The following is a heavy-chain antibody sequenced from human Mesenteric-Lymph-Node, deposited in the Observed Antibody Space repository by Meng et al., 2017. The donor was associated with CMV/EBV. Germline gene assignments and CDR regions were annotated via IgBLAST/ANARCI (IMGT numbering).Heavy chain of an antibody. J-gene: IGHJ4*02. CDR3: AKVRTIDSSGYYYYFDY. Sequence: FSFSSYGMRWVRQAPGKGLEWVSAISGSGGSTYYADSVKGRFTISRDNSKNTLYLQMNSLRAEDTAVYYCAKVRTIDSSGYYYYFDYWGQGTLVTVSS. CDR2: ISGSGGST. CDR1: FSFSSYG. D-gene: IGHD3-22*01. V-gene: IGHV3-23*01.